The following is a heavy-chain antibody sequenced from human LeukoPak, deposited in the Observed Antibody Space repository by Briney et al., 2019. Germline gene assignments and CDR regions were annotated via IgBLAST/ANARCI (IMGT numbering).Heavy chain of an antibody. V-gene: IGHV4-31*03. D-gene: IGHD2-2*02. J-gene: IGHJ5*02. CDR3: ARGYCSSTSCYTNWFDP. Sequence: SETLSLTCTVSGGSISSGGYYWSWIRQHPGKGLEWIGYIYYSGSTYYNPSLKSRVTISVDTSKNQLSLKLSSVTAADTAVYYCARGYCSSTSCYTNWFDPWGQGTLVTVSS. CDR2: IYYSGST. CDR1: GGSISSGGYY.